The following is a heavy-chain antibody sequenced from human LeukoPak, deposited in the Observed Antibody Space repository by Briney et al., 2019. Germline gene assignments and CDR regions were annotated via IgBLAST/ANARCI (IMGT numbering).Heavy chain of an antibody. V-gene: IGHV4-4*07. CDR3: ARGGGKRLVDY. CDR1: GGSISGYY. Sequence: SETLSLTCTVSGGSISGYYWSWIRQPAGKGLEWIGRIYTSGSTKYSPSLKSRVTMSVDTSKNQFSLKLSSVTAADTAVYYCARGGGKRLVDYWGQGTLVTVPS. CDR2: IYTSGST. D-gene: IGHD3-16*01. J-gene: IGHJ4*02.